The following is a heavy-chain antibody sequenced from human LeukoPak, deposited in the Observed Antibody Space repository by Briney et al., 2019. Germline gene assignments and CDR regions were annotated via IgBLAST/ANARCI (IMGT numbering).Heavy chain of an antibody. V-gene: IGHV4-4*07. D-gene: IGHD6-13*01. CDR2: IYTSGST. Sequence: SETLSLTCTASGGSISSYYWSWIRQPAGKGLEWIGRIYTSGSTNYNPSLKSRVTMSVDTSKNQFSLKLSSVTAADTAVYYCAREDSSSWLSWPDPWGQGTLVTVSS. CDR1: GGSISSYY. CDR3: AREDSSSWLSWPDP. J-gene: IGHJ5*02.